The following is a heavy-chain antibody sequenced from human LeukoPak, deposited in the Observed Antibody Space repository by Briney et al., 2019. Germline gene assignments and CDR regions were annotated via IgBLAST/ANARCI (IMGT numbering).Heavy chain of an antibody. J-gene: IGHJ4*02. CDR2: ISSSSSYI. CDR3: ARDYSSSSYLVYYFDY. D-gene: IGHD6-6*01. CDR1: GFTFSSYS. Sequence: PGGSLRLSCAASGFTFSSYSMNWVRQAPGKGLEWVSSISSSSSYIYYADSVKGRFTISRDNAKNSLYLQMNSLRAEDTAVYYCARDYSSSSYLVYYFDYWGQGTLVTVSS. V-gene: IGHV3-21*01.